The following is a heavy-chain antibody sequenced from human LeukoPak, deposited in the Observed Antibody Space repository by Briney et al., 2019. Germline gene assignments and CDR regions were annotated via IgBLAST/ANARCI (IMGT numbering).Heavy chain of an antibody. D-gene: IGHD2-8*01. J-gene: IGHJ3*02. CDR3: AREWSAFDI. CDR1: SRASAEHY. Sequence: SVKLSCATSSRASAEHYVSGKRQAAGEGLEKISFIGGTAGNTYYADSVKGRFTISSDNAKNSLYLQMNSLRAEDTAAYYCAREWSAFDIWGQGTMVTVSS. V-gene: IGHV3-11*04. CDR2: IGGTAGNT.